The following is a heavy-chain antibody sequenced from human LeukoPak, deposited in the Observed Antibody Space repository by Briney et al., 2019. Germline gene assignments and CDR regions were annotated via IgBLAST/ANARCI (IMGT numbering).Heavy chain of an antibody. CDR2: IKSDGSN. J-gene: IGHJ5*02. CDR1: GFTFSSYW. Sequence: GGSLRLSCAASGFTFSSYWMHWVRQAPGKGLVWVSRIKSDGSNYYADSVKGRFTISRDNAKNSLYLQMNSLRAEDTAVYYCARGIAVAGPAAWGQGTLVTVSS. CDR3: ARGIAVAGPAA. V-gene: IGHV3-74*01. D-gene: IGHD6-19*01.